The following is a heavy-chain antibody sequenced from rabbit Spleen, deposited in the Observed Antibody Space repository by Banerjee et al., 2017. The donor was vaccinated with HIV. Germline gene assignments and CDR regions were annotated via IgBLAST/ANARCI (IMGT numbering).Heavy chain of an antibody. CDR1: GFSFSSSYW. D-gene: IGHD4-2*01. CDR2: IYTGSSGST. J-gene: IGHJ4*01. V-gene: IGHV1S45*01. CDR3: ARDAAGREDFNL. Sequence: QEQLEESGGDLVKPEGSLTLTCTASGFSFSSSYWICWVRQAPGKGLEWIACIYTGSSGSTSYATWAKGRFTISKTSSTTVTLQMTSLTAADTATYFCARDAAGREDFNLWGQGTLVTVS.